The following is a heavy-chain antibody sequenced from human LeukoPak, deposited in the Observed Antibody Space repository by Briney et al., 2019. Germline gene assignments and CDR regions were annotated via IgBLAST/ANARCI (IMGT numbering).Heavy chain of an antibody. D-gene: IGHD3-3*01. J-gene: IGHJ4*02. Sequence: ALRLSCAASGFTFSSYAMHWVRQAPGKGLEWVAVISYDGSNKYYADSVKGRFTISRDNSKNTLYLQMNSLRAEDTAVYYCARDPGHYDFWSGYYRHTTNPPDYWGQGTLVTVSS. CDR1: GFTFSSYA. CDR2: ISYDGSNK. CDR3: ARDPGHYDFWSGYYRHTTNPPDY. V-gene: IGHV3-30-3*01.